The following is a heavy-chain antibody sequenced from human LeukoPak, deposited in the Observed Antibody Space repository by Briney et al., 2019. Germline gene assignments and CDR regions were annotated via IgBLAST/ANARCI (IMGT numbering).Heavy chain of an antibody. J-gene: IGHJ4*02. V-gene: IGHV1-69*13. Sequence: SVKVSCKASVGTFSSYAISWVRQAPGQGLEWMGGIIPIFGTAHYAQKFQGRVTITADESTSTAYIELSSLRTRETADDYGTRGTSKQGRVHANSGELDYWGQGTLVTVSS. CDR2: IIPIFGTA. D-gene: IGHD6-19*01. CDR1: VGTFSSYA. CDR3: TRGTSKQGRVHANSGELDY.